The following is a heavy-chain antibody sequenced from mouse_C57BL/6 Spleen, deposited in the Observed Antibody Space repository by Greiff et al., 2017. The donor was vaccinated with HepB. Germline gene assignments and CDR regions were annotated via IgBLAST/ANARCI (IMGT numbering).Heavy chain of an antibody. Sequence: DVHLVESGGGLVKPGGSLKLSCAASGFTFSSYAMSWVRQTPEKRLEWVATISDGGSYTYYPDNVKGRFTISIDNAKNNLYLQMSHLKSEDTAMYYCARGYYGSSYGWYFDVWGTGTTVTVSS. D-gene: IGHD1-1*01. V-gene: IGHV5-4*01. J-gene: IGHJ1*03. CDR3: ARGYYGSSYGWYFDV. CDR2: ISDGGSYT. CDR1: GFTFSSYA.